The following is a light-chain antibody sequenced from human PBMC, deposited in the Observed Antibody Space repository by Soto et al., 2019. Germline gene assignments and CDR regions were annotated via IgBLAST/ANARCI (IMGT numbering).Light chain of an antibody. J-gene: IGLJ2*01. CDR2: DVN. Sequence: QSALTQPASVSGSPGQSITISCTGTSSDVGRYNFVSWYQHHPGKAPKLMIYDVNNRPSGVSTRFSGSKSGNKASLTISGLQAEDEADYYCSSYASNGDVLFGGGTKLTVL. CDR3: SSYASNGDVL. CDR1: SSDVGRYNF. V-gene: IGLV2-14*03.